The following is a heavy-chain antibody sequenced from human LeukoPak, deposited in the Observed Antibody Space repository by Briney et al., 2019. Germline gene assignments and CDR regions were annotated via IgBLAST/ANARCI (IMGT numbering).Heavy chain of an antibody. J-gene: IGHJ5*02. CDR2: INPSGGST. CDR3: AREGIAAAGTGNWFDP. V-gene: IGHV1-46*01. CDR1: GYTFTSYY. D-gene: IGHD6-13*01. Sequence: ASVKVSCKASGYTFTSYYMHWVRQAPGQGLEWMGIINPSGGSTSYAQKFQGRVTMTRDVSTSTVYMELSSLRSEDTAVYYCAREGIAAAGTGNWFDPWGQGTLVTVSS.